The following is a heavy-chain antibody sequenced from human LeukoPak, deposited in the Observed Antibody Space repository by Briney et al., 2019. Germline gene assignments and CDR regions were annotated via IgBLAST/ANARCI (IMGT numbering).Heavy chain of an antibody. Sequence: GASVKVSCKASGYTFTDDYIHWVRQAPGQGLEWMGWINVNSGGTNYAQKFYARVTMTRDTSISTAYMELSRLRSDDTAVFYCARSLMDSPRIPDSSGWYVYWGQGILVTVSS. CDR2: INVNSGGT. CDR1: GYTFTDDY. J-gene: IGHJ4*02. CDR3: ARSLMDSPRIPDSSGWYVY. V-gene: IGHV1-2*02. D-gene: IGHD6-19*01.